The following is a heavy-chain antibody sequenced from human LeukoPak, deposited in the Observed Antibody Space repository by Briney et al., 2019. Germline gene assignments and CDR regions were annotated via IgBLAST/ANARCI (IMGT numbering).Heavy chain of an antibody. CDR3: ASLDPCYFDSGACHYYYSMDV. D-gene: IGHD3-22*01. Sequence: PSETLSLTCTVSGGSISTPSSYWGWIRQPPGKGLEWIGSVFYTGKTHYNPSLKSRVTISVDASQNHFSLKLGSVAAADSALYYCASLDPCYFDSGACHYYYSMDVWGQGTTVTVSS. J-gene: IGHJ6*02. CDR2: VFYTGKT. CDR1: GGSISTPSSY. V-gene: IGHV4-39*02.